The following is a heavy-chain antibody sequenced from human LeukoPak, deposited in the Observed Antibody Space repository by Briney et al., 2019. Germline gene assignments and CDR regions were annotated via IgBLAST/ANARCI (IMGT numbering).Heavy chain of an antibody. CDR1: GLTFSTYA. CDR3: AKEGPIAVAGYFDY. V-gene: IGHV3-43*02. Sequence: PGGSLRLSCAASGLTFSTYAMKWVRQAPGKGLEWVSLITGDGGSTFYADSVKGRFTISRDNSKNSLHLQMNSLRTDDTALYHCAKEGPIAVAGYFDYWGQGTLVTVSS. CDR2: ITGDGGST. D-gene: IGHD6-19*01. J-gene: IGHJ4*02.